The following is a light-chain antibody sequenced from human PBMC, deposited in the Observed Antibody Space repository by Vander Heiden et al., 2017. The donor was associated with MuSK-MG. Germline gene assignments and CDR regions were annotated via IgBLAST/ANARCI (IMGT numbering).Light chain of an antibody. CDR1: QGIRGY. J-gene: IGKJ4*01. CDR2: AAS. Sequence: DVQMTQSPSSLSASVGDRVTITCRASQGIRGYVAWYQQKPGKPPELLIYAASPLQPRVPSRCSGSGCGTDLTLTISSLQPEDFATYYCLKYNSPPPLTFGGGTKVEIK. CDR3: LKYNSPPPLT. V-gene: IGKV1-27*01.